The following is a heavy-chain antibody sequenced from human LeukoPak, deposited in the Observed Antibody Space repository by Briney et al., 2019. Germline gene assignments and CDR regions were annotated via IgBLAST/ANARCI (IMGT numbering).Heavy chain of an antibody. Sequence: PGGSLRLSCAASGFTFSRYGMHWVRQAPGKGLEWVAVISYDGSNKYYAESVKGRFTISRDNSKNTLYLQMNSLRAEDTAVYYCAKDPEMATAAGDYWGQGTLVTVSS. CDR3: AKDPEMATAAGDY. CDR1: GFTFSRYG. V-gene: IGHV3-30*18. D-gene: IGHD5-24*01. CDR2: ISYDGSNK. J-gene: IGHJ4*02.